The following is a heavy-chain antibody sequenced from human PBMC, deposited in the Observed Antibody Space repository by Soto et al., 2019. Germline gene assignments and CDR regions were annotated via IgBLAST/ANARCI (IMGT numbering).Heavy chain of an antibody. CDR1: GGSISSGGYS. CDR2: IYHSGST. D-gene: IGHD1-1*01. J-gene: IGHJ4*02. CDR3: ARGWREFDY. Sequence: SETLSLTCAVSGGSISSGGYSWSWIRQPLGKGLEWIGYIYHSGSTYYNPSLKSRVTISVDRSKNQFSLKLSSVTAADTAVYYCARGWREFDYWGQGTLVTVSS. V-gene: IGHV4-30-2*01.